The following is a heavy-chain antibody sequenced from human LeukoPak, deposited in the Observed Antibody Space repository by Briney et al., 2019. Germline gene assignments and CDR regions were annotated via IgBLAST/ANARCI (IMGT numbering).Heavy chain of an antibody. CDR3: ARHRGSVFEGYMDV. D-gene: IGHD2-8*01. CDR2: IFSNGVNK. V-gene: IGHV3-33*02. CDR1: GFTLGNHG. J-gene: IGHJ6*03. Sequence: ATSLRLSCAASGFTLGNHGMHWVRQAPGKGLEWVAIIFSNGVNKYCADSTKGRFTISRDTSKNTLFLEMESLRTEDTAVYYCARHRGSVFEGYMDVWGKGTTVTVSS.